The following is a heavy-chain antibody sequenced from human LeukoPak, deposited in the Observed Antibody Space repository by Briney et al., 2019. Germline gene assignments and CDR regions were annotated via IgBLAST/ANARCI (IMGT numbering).Heavy chain of an antibody. D-gene: IGHD1-26*01. V-gene: IGHV4-59*01. CDR3: ARDPLRGYFDY. CDR1: GGSISSYY. CDR2: IYYSGST. J-gene: IGHJ4*02. Sequence: SETLSLICTVSGGSISSYYWSWIRQPPGKGLEWIGYIYYSGSTNYNPSLKSRVTISVDTSKNQFSLKLSSVTAADTAVYYCARDPLRGYFDYWGQGTLVTVSS.